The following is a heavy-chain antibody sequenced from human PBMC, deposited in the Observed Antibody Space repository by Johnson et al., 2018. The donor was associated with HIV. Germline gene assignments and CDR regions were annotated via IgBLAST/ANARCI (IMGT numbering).Heavy chain of an antibody. D-gene: IGHD1-1*01. Sequence: VQLVESGGGLIQPGGSLRPSCAASGFTVSSNYMSWVRQAPGKGLEWVSVIYSGGSTYYADSVKGRFTISRDNSKNTLYLQMNSLRAEDTAVYYCARKKATVFSTTSTNYAFDIWGQGTMVTVSS. CDR2: IYSGGST. J-gene: IGHJ3*02. CDR3: ARKKATVFSTTSTNYAFDI. CDR1: GFTVSSNY. V-gene: IGHV3-66*01.